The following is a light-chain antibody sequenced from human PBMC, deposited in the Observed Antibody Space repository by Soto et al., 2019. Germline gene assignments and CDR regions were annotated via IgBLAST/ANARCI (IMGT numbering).Light chain of an antibody. V-gene: IGLV2-14*01. CDR2: DVS. CDR3: CSYTTSNTRQIV. CDR1: ISDVGGYNY. Sequence: QSALAQPASVSGSPGQSITISCTGTISDVGGYNYVSWYQQHPGKAPKLMIYDVSDRPSGVSNRFSGSKSGNTASLTISGLQAEDEADYYCCSYTTSNTRQIVFGTGTKVTVL. J-gene: IGLJ1*01.